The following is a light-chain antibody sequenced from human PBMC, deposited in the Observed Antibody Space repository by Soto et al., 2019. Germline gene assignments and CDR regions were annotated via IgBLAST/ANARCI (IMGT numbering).Light chain of an antibody. Sequence: EIVLTQSPGTLSLSPGATATLSCRASQSVSSDYLAWFQQKSGQAPRLLIYGASSRATGIPDRFSGSGSGTDFTLTITRLEPEDFAVYYCHHYGKSPIYTFGPGTKLDFK. CDR3: HHYGKSPIYT. CDR1: QSVSSDY. V-gene: IGKV3-20*01. J-gene: IGKJ3*01. CDR2: GAS.